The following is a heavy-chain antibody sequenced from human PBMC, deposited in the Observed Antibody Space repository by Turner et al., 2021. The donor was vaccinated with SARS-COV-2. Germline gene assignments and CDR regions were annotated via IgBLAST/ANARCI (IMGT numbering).Heavy chain of an antibody. Sequence: VQLVGSGGGVVQTERSLRVSCAAPGVTLCGYARHWVRPAPGKGLARVAVILYDGSNRYYAVSVKGRVTIYRDNSMNTLYLQMNSLRDEDTAVYYCARDGQSITMVRGVISPPFDYWVPGTLVTVSS. D-gene: IGHD3-10*01. CDR1: GVTLCGYA. V-gene: IGHV3-30-3*01. CDR2: ILYDGSNR. J-gene: IGHJ4*02. CDR3: ARDGQSITMVRGVISPPFDY.